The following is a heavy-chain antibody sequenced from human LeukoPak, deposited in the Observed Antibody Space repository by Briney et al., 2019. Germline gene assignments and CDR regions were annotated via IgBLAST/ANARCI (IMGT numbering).Heavy chain of an antibody. Sequence: TSETLSLTCAVYGGSFSGYYWSWIRQPPGKGLEWIGEINHSGSTNYNPSLKSRVTISVDTSKNQFSLKLSSVTAADTAVYYCARVPQDYDFWSGYHRVYYYYYMDVWGKGTTVTVSS. V-gene: IGHV4-34*01. D-gene: IGHD3-3*01. J-gene: IGHJ6*03. CDR3: ARVPQDYDFWSGYHRVYYYYYMDV. CDR1: GGSFSGYY. CDR2: INHSGST.